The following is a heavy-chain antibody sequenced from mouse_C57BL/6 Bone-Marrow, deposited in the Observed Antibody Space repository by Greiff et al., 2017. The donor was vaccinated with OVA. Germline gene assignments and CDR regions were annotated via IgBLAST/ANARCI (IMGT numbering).Heavy chain of an antibody. CDR2: IDPANGNT. D-gene: IGHD1-1*01. Sequence: VHVKQSVAELVRPGASVKLSCTASGFNIKNTYMHWVKQRPEQGLEWIGRIDPANGNTKYAPKFQGKATITADTSSNTAYLQLSSLTSEDTAIYYCASPLYYGSSYGFAYWGQGTLVTVSA. CDR3: ASPLYYGSSYGFAY. CDR1: GFNIKNTY. V-gene: IGHV14-3*01. J-gene: IGHJ3*01.